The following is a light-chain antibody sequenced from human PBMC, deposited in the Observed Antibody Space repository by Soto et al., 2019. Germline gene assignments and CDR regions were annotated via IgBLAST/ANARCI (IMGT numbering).Light chain of an antibody. Sequence: QSVLTQPPSVSAAPGQKVTIPCSGTSSNIGNNYVSWYQQLPGTAPKLLIYDNDKRPSGIPDRFSGSKSGTSATLGITGLQTGDEADYYCGAWDGSRNTQVFGGGTKLTVL. V-gene: IGLV1-51*01. J-gene: IGLJ2*01. CDR1: SSNIGNNY. CDR2: DND. CDR3: GAWDGSRNTQV.